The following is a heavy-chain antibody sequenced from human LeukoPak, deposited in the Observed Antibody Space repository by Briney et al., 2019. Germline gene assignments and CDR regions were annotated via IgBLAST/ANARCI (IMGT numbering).Heavy chain of an antibody. V-gene: IGHV3-11*04. J-gene: IGHJ4*02. CDR1: GFTVSSNY. CDR2: ISSSGSTI. D-gene: IGHD2-2*01. Sequence: PRGSLRLSCAASGFTVSSNYMSWVRQAPGKGLEWVSYISSSGSTIYYADSVKGRFTISRDNAKNSLYLQMNSLRAEDTAVYYCARRYCSSTSCTLDYWGQGTLVTVSS. CDR3: ARRYCSSTSCTLDY.